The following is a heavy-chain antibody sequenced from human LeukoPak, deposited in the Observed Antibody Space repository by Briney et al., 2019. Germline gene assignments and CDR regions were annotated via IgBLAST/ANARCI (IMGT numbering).Heavy chain of an antibody. Sequence: PSETLSLTCTVSGGSFSTYYWSWIRQPPGKGLEWIGYIYYTGSTNYNPSLKSRVTISVDTSKNQFSLRLSSVTAADTAVYYCARHDSGSYIVYWGQGTLGTVSS. J-gene: IGHJ4*02. CDR1: GGSFSTYY. D-gene: IGHD3-10*01. CDR3: ARHDSGSYIVY. CDR2: IYYTGST. V-gene: IGHV4-59*13.